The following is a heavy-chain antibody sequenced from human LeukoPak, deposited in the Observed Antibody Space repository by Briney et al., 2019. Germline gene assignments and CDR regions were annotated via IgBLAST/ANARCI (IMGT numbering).Heavy chain of an antibody. Sequence: GGSLRLSCAASGFTFSSYSMNSVRQAPGKGLEWVSHITDSSRTVYYADSVKGRFTISRDNAKNSLYLQMNSLRAEDTAVYYCARDYLGGSYYFDYWGQGTLVTVSS. V-gene: IGHV3-48*04. D-gene: IGHD1-26*01. J-gene: IGHJ4*02. CDR2: ITDSSRTV. CDR1: GFTFSSYS. CDR3: ARDYLGGSYYFDY.